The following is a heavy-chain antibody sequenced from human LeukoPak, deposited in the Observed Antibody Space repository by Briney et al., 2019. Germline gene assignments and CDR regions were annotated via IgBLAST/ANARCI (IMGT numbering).Heavy chain of an antibody. CDR2: FYISGST. V-gene: IGHV4-4*07. D-gene: IGHD4-11*01. Sequence: SETLSLTCTVSGGSISSYYWSWIRQPAGKGLEWIGRFYISGSTNYNPSLKSRVTMSVDTSKNQFSLRLNSVTAADTAVYYCARDFLLQSEGLFDYWGQGTLVTASS. CDR1: GGSISSYY. CDR3: ARDFLLQSEGLFDY. J-gene: IGHJ4*02.